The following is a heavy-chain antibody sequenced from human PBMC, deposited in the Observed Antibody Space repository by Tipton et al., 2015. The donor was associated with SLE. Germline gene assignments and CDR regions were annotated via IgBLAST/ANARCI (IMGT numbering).Heavy chain of an antibody. Sequence: TLSLTCTVSGGSLSSYDWSWIRQPAGKGLEWIGRINSSGSTNYNSSLKSRVTMPVDTSKRQFSLNLSSVTAADTAVYYCARGRTSLLWGQGTLVTVSS. CDR3: ARGRTSLL. CDR1: GGSLSSYD. J-gene: IGHJ4*02. CDR2: INSSGST. D-gene: IGHD1-26*01. V-gene: IGHV4-4*07.